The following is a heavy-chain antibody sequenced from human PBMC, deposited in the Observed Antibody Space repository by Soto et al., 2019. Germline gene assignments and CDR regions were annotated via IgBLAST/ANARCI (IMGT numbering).Heavy chain of an antibody. CDR3: ARDSMEYYFDY. V-gene: IGHV4-31*03. D-gene: IGHD3-10*01. CDR2: IYYSGST. J-gene: IGHJ4*02. CDR1: GGSISSGGYY. Sequence: SETLSLTCTVSGGSISSGGYYWSWIRQHPGKGLEWIGYIYYSGSTYYNPSLKSRVTRAVDTCKNQFSLKRSSVTAADTAVYYCARDSMEYYFDYWGQGTLVTV.